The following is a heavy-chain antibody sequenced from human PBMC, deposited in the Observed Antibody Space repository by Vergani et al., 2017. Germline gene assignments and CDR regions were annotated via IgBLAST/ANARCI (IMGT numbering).Heavy chain of an antibody. J-gene: IGHJ3*01. Sequence: QVQLQESGPGLVKPSQTLSLTCTVSGGSFSTGGQSWTWLRQSAGKGLEWVGRIYNSGATNYNPSLRSRAIMSVDASNKQFSLKLTSVTAADTAVYYCARDGGECDKDALGVWGQGTKVTVTS. CDR2: IYNSGAT. CDR3: ARDGGECDKDALGV. CDR1: GGSFSTGGQS. D-gene: IGHD2-21*01. V-gene: IGHV4-61*02.